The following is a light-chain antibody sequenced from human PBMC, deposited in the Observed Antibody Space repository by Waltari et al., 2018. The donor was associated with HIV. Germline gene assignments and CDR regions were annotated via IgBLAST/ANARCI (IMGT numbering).Light chain of an antibody. CDR3: QQSYTTPPT. CDR2: AAS. V-gene: IGKV1-39*01. CDR1: HNIDTH. Sequence: DIQMTQSPPSLSKSVGDKVALTCRASHNIDTHLNWFQQKPGKAPNLLIVAASTLQSGVPSRFSGSGSGTHFTLTITSLQREDFAIYYCQQSYTTPPTFGQGTRVE. J-gene: IGKJ1*01.